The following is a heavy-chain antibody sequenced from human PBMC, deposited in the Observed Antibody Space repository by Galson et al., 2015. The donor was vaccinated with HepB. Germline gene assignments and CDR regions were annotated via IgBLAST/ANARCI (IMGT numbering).Heavy chain of an antibody. V-gene: IGHV3-30*18. J-gene: IGHJ4*02. Sequence: SLRLSCAASGFSFSSYDMHWVRQAPGKGLEWVAILSYDGRNTYSADSVKGRFAVSRDNSKNTLYLQLNSLRPEDTAVYYCAKDSRYISGWYTGRGGPDFWGQGTLVTVSS. D-gene: IGHD6-19*01. CDR1: GFSFSSYD. CDR2: LSYDGRNT. CDR3: AKDSRYISGWYTGRGGPDF.